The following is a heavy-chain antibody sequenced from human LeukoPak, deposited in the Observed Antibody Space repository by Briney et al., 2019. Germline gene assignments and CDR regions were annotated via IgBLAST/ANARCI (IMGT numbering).Heavy chain of an antibody. D-gene: IGHD6-19*01. CDR1: GFTFSSYD. CDR2: ISGSGGST. V-gene: IGHV3-23*01. CDR3: AKDSTVLPIAVAGDWFDP. J-gene: IGHJ5*02. Sequence: GGSLRLSCAASGFTFSSYDMSWVRQAPGKGLEWVSAISGSGGSTYYAASVKGRFTISRDNSKNTLYLQMNSLRAEDTAVYYCAKDSTVLPIAVAGDWFDPWGQGTLVTVSS.